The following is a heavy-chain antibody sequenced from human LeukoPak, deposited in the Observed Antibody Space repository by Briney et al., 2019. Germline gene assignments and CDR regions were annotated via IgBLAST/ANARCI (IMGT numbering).Heavy chain of an antibody. V-gene: IGHV4-39*01. J-gene: IGHJ6*03. CDR2: IYYHENT. D-gene: IGHD5-18*01. CDR1: GGSISSSSDY. Sequence: SETLSLTCTVSGGSISSSSDYWGWIRQAPGKGPEWIGSIYYHENTYYNSSLKSRVTISVDTSKNQFSLKLSSVTAADTAVYYCARSGGYSYGYSRYYYYMDVWGKGTTVTISS. CDR3: ARSGGYSYGYSRYYYYMDV.